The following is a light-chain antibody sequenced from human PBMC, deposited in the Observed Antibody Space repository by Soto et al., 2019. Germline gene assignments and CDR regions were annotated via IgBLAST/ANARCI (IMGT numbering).Light chain of an antibody. V-gene: IGLV1-44*01. Sequence: QSVLTQPPSASGTPGQRVTISCSGGSSNIGSNTVNWYQQLPGTAPKLLIYSHNRRRSGVPARLSGSKSGTSGSLAISGLQSEDEAVYYCAGWDDSLNGVVFGGGTKLTVL. CDR2: SHN. CDR3: AGWDDSLNGVV. CDR1: SSNIGSNT. J-gene: IGLJ2*01.